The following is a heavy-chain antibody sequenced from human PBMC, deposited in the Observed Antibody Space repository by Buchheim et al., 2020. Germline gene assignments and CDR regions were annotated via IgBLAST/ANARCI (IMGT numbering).Heavy chain of an antibody. CDR2: IHGDGRST. CDR3: ARGGSGTAFDY. CDR1: GFTFSYYW. Sequence: VQLVESGGGVVQPGRSLRLSCVASGFTFSYYWMHWVRQAPGKGLVWVSHIHGDGRSTTYADSVKGRFTISRDNAKNTPYLQMNSLRVEDTAVYYCARGGSGTAFDYWGQGTL. D-gene: IGHD3-10*01. V-gene: IGHV3-74*02. J-gene: IGHJ4*02.